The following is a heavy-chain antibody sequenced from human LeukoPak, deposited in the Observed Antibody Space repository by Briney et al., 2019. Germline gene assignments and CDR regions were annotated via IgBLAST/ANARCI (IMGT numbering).Heavy chain of an antibody. D-gene: IGHD6-19*01. CDR1: GGSISSSSHY. CDR2: IYYSGST. Sequence: SETLSLTCTVSGGSISSSSHYWGWIRQPPGKGLEWIGSIYYSGSTYYNPSLKSRVTISVDTSKNQFSLKLSSVTAADTAVYYCARRDSSGWYYAFDIWGQGTMVTVSS. V-gene: IGHV4-39*01. J-gene: IGHJ3*02. CDR3: ARRDSSGWYYAFDI.